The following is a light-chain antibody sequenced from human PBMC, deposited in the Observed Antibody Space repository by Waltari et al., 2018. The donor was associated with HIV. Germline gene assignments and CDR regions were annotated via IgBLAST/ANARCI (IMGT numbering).Light chain of an antibody. CDR1: QHIRDN. J-gene: IGKJ1*01. CDR2: LSP. V-gene: IGKV3-15*01. Sequence: TQSPATLSVSPGQRATLSCRAPQHIRDNLVWYQPKPCLPPPLLLSLSPYRAGGVPDRFSGGGYGTDFTLTISSLQSEDFAVYYCQQYKDWPPWTFGQGTRV. CDR3: QQYKDWPPWT.